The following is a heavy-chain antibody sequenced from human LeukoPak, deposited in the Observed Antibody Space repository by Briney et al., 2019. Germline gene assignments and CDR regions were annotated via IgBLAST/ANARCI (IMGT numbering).Heavy chain of an antibody. CDR2: MWFGGTT. V-gene: IGHV4-39*07. Sequence: SETLSLTCTVSGDPISSRDSYWGWIRQPPGKGLEWIGSMWFGGTTSYNPSLKSRVTISVDTSKNQFSLKLSSVTAADTAAYYCARGRRGSYFQDYWGQGTLVTVSS. D-gene: IGHD1-26*01. CDR1: GDPISSRDSY. J-gene: IGHJ4*02. CDR3: ARGRRGSYFQDY.